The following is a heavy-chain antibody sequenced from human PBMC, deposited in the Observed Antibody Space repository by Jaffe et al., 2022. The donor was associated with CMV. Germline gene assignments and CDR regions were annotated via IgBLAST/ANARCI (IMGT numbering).Heavy chain of an antibody. CDR1: GFTVSSNY. CDR3: ARDPLGNIAVEDY. J-gene: IGHJ4*02. Sequence: EVQLVESGGGLVQPGGSLRLSCAASGFTVSSNYMSWVRQAPGKGLEWVSVIYSGGSTYYADSVKGRFTISRDNSKNTLYLQMNSLRAEDTAVYYCARDPLGNIAVEDYWGQGTLVTVSS. D-gene: IGHD6-19*01. V-gene: IGHV3-66*01. CDR2: IYSGGST.